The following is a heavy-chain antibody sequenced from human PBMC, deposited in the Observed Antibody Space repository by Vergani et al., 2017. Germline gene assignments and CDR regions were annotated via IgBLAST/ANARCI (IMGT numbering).Heavy chain of an antibody. CDR1: GGSFSGYY. CDR3: ARGLGKWERYDYYYYMDV. J-gene: IGHJ6*03. Sequence: QVQLQQWGAGLLKPSETLSLTCAVYGGSFSGYYWSWIRQPPGKVLEWIGEINHSGSTNYNPSLKSRVIISVDTSKNQFSLKLNSVTAADTAVYYCARGLGKWERYDYYYYMDVWGKGP. D-gene: IGHD1-26*01. V-gene: IGHV4-34*01. CDR2: INHSGST.